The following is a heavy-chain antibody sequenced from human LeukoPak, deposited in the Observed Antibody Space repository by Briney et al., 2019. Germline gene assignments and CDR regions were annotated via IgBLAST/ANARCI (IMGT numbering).Heavy chain of an antibody. V-gene: IGHV5-51*01. Sequence: GESLKISCKGSGYSFSAYWIGWVRQMPGKGLERMGIIFPGDSDTRYGPSFQGQVTISADKSITTAYLHWSSLKASDTAMYYCARRQSYGETFDYWGQGTLVTVSS. CDR3: ARRQSYGETFDY. CDR1: GYSFSAYW. D-gene: IGHD4-17*01. CDR2: IFPGDSDT. J-gene: IGHJ4*02.